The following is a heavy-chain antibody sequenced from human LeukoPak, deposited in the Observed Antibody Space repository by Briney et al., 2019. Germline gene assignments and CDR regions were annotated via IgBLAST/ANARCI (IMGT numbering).Heavy chain of an antibody. D-gene: IGHD5-12*01. CDR2: ISSSGSTI. CDR3: AREDPSGYGEIDY. V-gene: IGHV3-48*03. CDR1: GFTFSSYE. Sequence: GGSLRLSCAASGFTFSSYEMNWVRQAPGKGLEWVSYISSSGSTIYYADSVKGRFTISRDNAKNSLYLQMNSLRAEDTAVYYCAREDPSGYGEIDYWGQGTLVTVSS. J-gene: IGHJ4*02.